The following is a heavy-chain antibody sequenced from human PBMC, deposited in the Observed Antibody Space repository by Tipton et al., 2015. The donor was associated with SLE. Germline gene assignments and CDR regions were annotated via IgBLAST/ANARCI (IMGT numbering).Heavy chain of an antibody. J-gene: IGHJ5*01. Sequence: TLSLTCTVSGGSVNSGLYYWSWVRQPAGEGLEWIGRIYSSGSPNYKPSLKSRVSISLDTSKNQFSLKLNSVTAADTAVYYCATYSGWFHTWGHGALVTVSS. CDR2: IYSSGSP. V-gene: IGHV4-61*02. D-gene: IGHD4-11*01. CDR1: GGSVNSGLYY. CDR3: ATYSGWFHT.